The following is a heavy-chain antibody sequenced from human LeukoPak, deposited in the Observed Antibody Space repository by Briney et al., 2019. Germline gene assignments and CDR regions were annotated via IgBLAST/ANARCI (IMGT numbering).Heavy chain of an antibody. V-gene: IGHV4-38-2*01. CDR3: ASGSPAADY. CDR1: GFTFSSYS. D-gene: IGHD6-25*01. Sequence: PGGSLRLSCAASGFTFSSYSMNWVRQPPGKGLEWIGSIYHSGSTYYNPSLKSRVTLSVDTSKNQFSLKLSSVTAADTAVYYCASGSPAADYWGQGTLVTVSS. CDR2: IYHSGST. J-gene: IGHJ4*02.